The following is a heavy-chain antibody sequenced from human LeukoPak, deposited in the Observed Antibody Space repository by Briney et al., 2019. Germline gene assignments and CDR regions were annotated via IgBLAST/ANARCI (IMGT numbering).Heavy chain of an antibody. V-gene: IGHV1-18*04. D-gene: IGHD3-16*02. Sequence: ASVKVSCKASGYTITRYGISWVRQAPGQGLEWMGWISAYNGNTNYAQKLQGRVTMTTDTSTSTAYMELRSLRSDDTAVYYCARDRRYDYVWGSYRPGWDYWGQGTLVTVSS. J-gene: IGHJ4*02. CDR2: ISAYNGNT. CDR1: GYTITRYG. CDR3: ARDRRYDYVWGSYRPGWDY.